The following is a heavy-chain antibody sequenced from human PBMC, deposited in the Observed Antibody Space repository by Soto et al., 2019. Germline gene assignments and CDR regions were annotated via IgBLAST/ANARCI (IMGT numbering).Heavy chain of an antibody. J-gene: IGHJ2*01. V-gene: IGHV2-26*01. CDR3: ARNDLAAIAAAGYWYFDL. D-gene: IGHD6-13*01. CDR1: GFSLSNPRMG. CDR2: IFSNDEK. Sequence: QVTLKESGPVLVKPTETLTLTCTVSGFSLSNPRMGVSWIRQPPGKALEWLAHIFSNDEKYYNTSLKSRLTLSKDDTKSPVVLTLTNMGPVDTATYFCARNDLAAIAAAGYWYFDLWGRGTLVTVSS.